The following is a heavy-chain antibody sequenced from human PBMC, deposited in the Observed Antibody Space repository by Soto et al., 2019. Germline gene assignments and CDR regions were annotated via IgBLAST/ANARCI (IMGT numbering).Heavy chain of an antibody. V-gene: IGHV3-23*01. CDR1: GFICSSYD. D-gene: IGHD2-8*02. CDR3: AKATATGGGAFDI. J-gene: IGHJ3*02. Sequence: GSLRLSFAASGFICSSYDMSWVRQAPGKGLEWVSTILVDGRTFYVDSVKGRFTISRDNSKNTVYLQMNSLTAGDTALYYCAKATATGGGAFDICGQGTMVTVSS. CDR2: ILVDGRT.